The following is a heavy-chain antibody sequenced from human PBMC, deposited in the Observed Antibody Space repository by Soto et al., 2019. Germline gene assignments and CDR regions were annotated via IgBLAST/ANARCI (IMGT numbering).Heavy chain of an antibody. D-gene: IGHD3-10*01. V-gene: IGHV3-30*18. CDR3: AKDIIGGSGSYPDAFDY. CDR2: ISYDGSNK. CDR1: GFTFSSYG. Sequence: GGSLRLSCAASGFTFSSYGMHWVRQAPGKGLEWVAVISYDGSNKYYADSVKGRFTISRDNSKNTLYLQMNSLRAEDTAVYYCAKDIIGGSGSYPDAFDYWGQGTLVTVSS. J-gene: IGHJ4*02.